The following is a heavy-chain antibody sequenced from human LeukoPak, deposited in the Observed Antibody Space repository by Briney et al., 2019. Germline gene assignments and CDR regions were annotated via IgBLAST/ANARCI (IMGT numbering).Heavy chain of an antibody. J-gene: IGHJ2*01. Sequence: SETLSLTCTVSGGSISSYYWSWIRQSPGKGLELIGYIYNSGSTNYNPSLKSRVTISVDTSKNQFSLKLSSVTAADTAVYYCAGLMRGWDYWSFDLWGRGTLVTVSS. CDR1: GGSISSYY. V-gene: IGHV4-59*08. D-gene: IGHD1-26*01. CDR3: AGLMRGWDYWSFDL. CDR2: IYNSGST.